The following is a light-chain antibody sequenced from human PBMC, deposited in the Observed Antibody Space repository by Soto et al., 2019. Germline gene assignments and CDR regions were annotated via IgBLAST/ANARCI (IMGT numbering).Light chain of an antibody. CDR3: QSYDTSLRAYV. J-gene: IGLJ1*01. CDR2: EVN. Sequence: QSALTQPASVSGSPGQSITISCTGTSSDVGGHNYVSWYQQHPGKAPKNMIYEVNNGPSGVSDRFSGSKSGTSASLAITGLQAEDEADYYCQSYDTSLRAYVFGTGTKVTVL. V-gene: IGLV2-14*01. CDR1: SSDVGGHNY.